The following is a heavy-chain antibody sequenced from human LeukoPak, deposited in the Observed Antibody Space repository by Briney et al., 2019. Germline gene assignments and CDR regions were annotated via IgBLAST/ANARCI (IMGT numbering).Heavy chain of an antibody. CDR3: TRDAHSPKNY. CDR1: GFTFGDYA. Sequence: PGGSLRLSCTSSGFTFGDYAMTWVRQAPGKGLEWVGFIRSKAYGGTTEYAASVKGRFTISRDDSKSIAYLQMNSLKTEDTAVYYCTRDAHSPKNYWGQGTLVTVSS. D-gene: IGHD6-13*01. CDR2: IRSKAYGGTT. V-gene: IGHV3-49*04. J-gene: IGHJ4*02.